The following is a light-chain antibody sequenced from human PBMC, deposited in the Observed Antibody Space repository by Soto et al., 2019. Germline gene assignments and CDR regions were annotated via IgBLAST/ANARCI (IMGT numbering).Light chain of an antibody. CDR1: QSVGGF. CDR2: DTS. Sequence: EIVLTQSPATLSLSPGERATHSCRASQSVGGFLAWYQQKSGQAPRLLIYDTSKRATGIPARFSGSGSGTDFTLTISSQEPEDFAIYHCQHRSNWPPMYTFGQGTKLEIK. V-gene: IGKV3-11*01. CDR3: QHRSNWPPMYT. J-gene: IGKJ2*01.